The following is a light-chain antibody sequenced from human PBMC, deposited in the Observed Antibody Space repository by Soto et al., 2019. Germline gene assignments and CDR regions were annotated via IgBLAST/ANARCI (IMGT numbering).Light chain of an antibody. V-gene: IGLV4-69*01. Sequence: QPVLTQSPSASASLGASVKLTCTLSSGYSTYAIAWHQQQSEKGPRFLMKINYDGTHSKGDGFFDRFSGSSSGAGRHLTISSLQSEDEADYYCQSLGTGIQVFGGGTKLTVL. CDR1: SGYSTYA. CDR3: QSLGTGIQV. J-gene: IGLJ3*02. CDR2: INYDGTH.